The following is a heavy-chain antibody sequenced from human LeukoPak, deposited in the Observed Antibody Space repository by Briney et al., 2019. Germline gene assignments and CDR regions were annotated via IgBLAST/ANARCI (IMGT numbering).Heavy chain of an antibody. CDR1: GYTFTDHR. V-gene: IGHV5-51*01. J-gene: IGHJ4*02. CDR3: ARGDNSGWYFFDY. Sequence: KGGESLKISCKAPGYTFTDHRIGWMRQMPGKGLEWMGIIYPGDSDTRYSPSFQGQVTISADKSISTAYLQWRNLQAPDTAMYYCARGDNSGWYFFDYWGQGTLVTVSS. CDR2: IYPGDSDT. D-gene: IGHD6-19*01.